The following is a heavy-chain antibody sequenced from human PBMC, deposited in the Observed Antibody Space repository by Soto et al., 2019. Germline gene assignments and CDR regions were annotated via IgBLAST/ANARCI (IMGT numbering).Heavy chain of an antibody. Sequence: QVQLVESGGGVVQPGRSLRLSCAASGFIFTSYAMHWVRQAPGKGLEWLAVISYDGLTTYYPDSVKGRFTIYRDNSKETLYLQINNLRGEDTDVYYCTRSIAARPGDVDYWGQGTLVTGSS. J-gene: IGHJ4*02. CDR3: TRSIAARPGDVDY. V-gene: IGHV3-30*04. D-gene: IGHD6-6*01. CDR1: GFIFTSYA. CDR2: ISYDGLTT.